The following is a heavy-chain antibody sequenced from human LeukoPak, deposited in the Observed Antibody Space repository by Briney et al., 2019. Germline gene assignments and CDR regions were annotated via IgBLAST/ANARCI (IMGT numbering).Heavy chain of an antibody. CDR3: ASPRRAYSGHYFDY. CDR2: IIPIFGTA. Sequence: SVKVSCKASGGTFSSYAISWVRQAPGQGLEWMGGIIPIFGTANYAQKFQGRVTITADASTSTAYMELSSLRSEDTAVYYCASPRRAYSGHYFDYWGQGTLVTVSS. CDR1: GGTFSSYA. J-gene: IGHJ4*02. D-gene: IGHD2-15*01. V-gene: IGHV1-69*13.